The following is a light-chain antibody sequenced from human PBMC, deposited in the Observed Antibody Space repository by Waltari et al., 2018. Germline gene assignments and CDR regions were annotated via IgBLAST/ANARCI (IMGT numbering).Light chain of an antibody. CDR3: QQRSNWPPYT. CDR1: QSVSSY. CDR2: EAS. V-gene: IGKV3-11*01. Sequence: EIVLTQSPATLSLSPGVRATLSCRASQSVSSYLAWYQQKPGQATRLLIYEASIRATGIPARFICSGSATDFTLTISSLEPEDFAVYYCQQRSNWPPYTFGQGTKPEIK. J-gene: IGKJ2*01.